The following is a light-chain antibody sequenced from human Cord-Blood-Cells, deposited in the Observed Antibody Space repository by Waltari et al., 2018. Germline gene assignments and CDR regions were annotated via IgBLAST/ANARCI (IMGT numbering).Light chain of an antibody. J-gene: IGLJ2*01. CDR1: SLRRYY. V-gene: IGLV3-19*01. Sequence: SSELTQDPAVSVALGQTGRITCHGDSLRRYYASWYQQKPGQAPVLVIYGKKNRPPGIPDRFSGSSSGNTASLTITGAQAEDEADYYCNSRDSSGNPFGGGTKLTVL. CDR3: NSRDSSGNP. CDR2: GKK.